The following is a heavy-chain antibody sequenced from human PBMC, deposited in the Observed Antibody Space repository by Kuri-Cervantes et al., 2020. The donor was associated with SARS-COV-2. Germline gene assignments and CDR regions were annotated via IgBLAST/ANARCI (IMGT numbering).Heavy chain of an antibody. V-gene: IGHV3-30*01. Sequence: GGSLRLSCAASGFTFSSYAMHWVRQAPGKGLEWVAVISYDGSNKYYADSVKGRFTISRDNSKNTLYLQMNSLRAEDTAVYYCARENDYYDSSGYWLGGAFDIWGQGPMVTVSS. CDR1: GFTFSSYA. J-gene: IGHJ3*02. CDR2: ISYDGSNK. CDR3: ARENDYYDSSGYWLGGAFDI. D-gene: IGHD3-22*01.